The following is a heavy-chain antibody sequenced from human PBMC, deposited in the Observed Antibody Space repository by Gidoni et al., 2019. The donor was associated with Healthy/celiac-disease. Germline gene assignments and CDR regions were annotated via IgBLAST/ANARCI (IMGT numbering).Heavy chain of an antibody. CDR1: GFTFSTYG. D-gene: IGHD6-13*01. V-gene: IGHV3-33*01. CDR3: ARVKIAAAGSYYYYYYGMDV. CDR2: IWYDGINK. J-gene: IGHJ6*02. Sequence: QVQLLESGGGVVQPGRSLRLSCAASGFTFSTYGMHWVRKAPGQGLEWVAVIWYDGINKNYADSVKGRFTISRDNSKNTRYLQMNSLRAEDTAVYYCARVKIAAAGSYYYYYYGMDVWGQGTTVTVSS.